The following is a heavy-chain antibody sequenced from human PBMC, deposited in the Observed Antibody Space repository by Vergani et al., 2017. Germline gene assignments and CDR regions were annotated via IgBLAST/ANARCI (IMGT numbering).Heavy chain of an antibody. D-gene: IGHD2-2*01. V-gene: IGHV5-51*03. J-gene: IGHJ2*01. Sequence: EVQLVQSGAEVKKPGESLKISCKASGYSFSNYWIGWVRQMSGKGLEWMGIIYPGDSDTRYSPSFQGQVTISADKSITTAYLQWGSLRASDTAVYYCGRLEMYQFLSKESRWYFDFWGRGTLVTVSS. CDR1: GYSFSNYW. CDR3: GRLEMYQFLSKESRWYFDF. CDR2: IYPGDSDT.